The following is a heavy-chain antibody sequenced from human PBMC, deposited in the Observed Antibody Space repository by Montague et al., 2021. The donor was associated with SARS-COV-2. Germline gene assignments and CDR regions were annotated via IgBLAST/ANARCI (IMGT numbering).Heavy chain of an antibody. Sequence: SETLSLTCTVSGGSISSYYWSWIRQPPGKGLEWIGYIYYSGSTNYNPSLKSRVTISVDTSKNQFSLKLSSVTPADTAVYYCAREGILWFGDLAPYYYGMDVWGQGTTVTVSS. J-gene: IGHJ6*02. CDR2: IYYSGST. D-gene: IGHD3-10*01. V-gene: IGHV4-59*01. CDR3: AREGILWFGDLAPYYYGMDV. CDR1: GGSISSYY.